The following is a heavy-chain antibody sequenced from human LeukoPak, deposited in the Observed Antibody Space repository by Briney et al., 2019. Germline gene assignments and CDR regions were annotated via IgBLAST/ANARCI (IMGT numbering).Heavy chain of an antibody. J-gene: IGHJ4*02. CDR3: ARWNEGLDY. Sequence: PSETQSLTCTVSGGSISGYYWSWMRQPPGKGLEWVGYIFESQTTGYNPSLESRVTISQDTSRNQFSLKLSSVTAADTAVYYCARWNEGLDYWGQGTLSPSPQ. D-gene: IGHD1-1*01. CDR1: GGSISGYY. V-gene: IGHV4-59*01. CDR2: IFESQTT.